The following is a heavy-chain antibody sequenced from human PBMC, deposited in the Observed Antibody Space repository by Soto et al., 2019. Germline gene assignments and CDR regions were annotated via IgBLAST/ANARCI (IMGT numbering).Heavy chain of an antibody. CDR3: ARRDYSSSWSGDVVSGGMDV. Sequence: SETLSLTCTVSGGSISSSSYYWGWIRQPPGKGLEWIGSIYYSGSTYYNPSLKSRVTISVDTSKNQFSLKLSSVTAADTAVYYCARRDYSSSWSGDVVSGGMDVWGQGTTVTVSS. J-gene: IGHJ6*02. CDR1: GGSISSSSYY. D-gene: IGHD6-13*01. V-gene: IGHV4-39*01. CDR2: IYYSGST.